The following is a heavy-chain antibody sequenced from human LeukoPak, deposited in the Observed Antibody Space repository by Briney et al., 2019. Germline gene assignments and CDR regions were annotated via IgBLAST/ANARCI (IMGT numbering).Heavy chain of an antibody. CDR1: GFSLSTNGMC. V-gene: IGHV2-70*11. CDR3: ARIRVDYGDYVFDY. D-gene: IGHD4-17*01. CDR2: IDWDDDE. J-gene: IGHJ4*02. Sequence: RESGPALLEPTETLTLTCSFSGFSLSTNGMCVTWIRQPPGKALEWLARIDWDDDEYYSRSLRTRLTISKDTSKNQVVLTMTNMDPVDTATYYCARIRVDYGDYVFDYWGQGTLVTVSS.